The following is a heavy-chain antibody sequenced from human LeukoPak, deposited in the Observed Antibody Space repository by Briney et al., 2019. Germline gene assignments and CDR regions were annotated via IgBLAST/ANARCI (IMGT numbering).Heavy chain of an antibody. CDR2: ISGSGGST. J-gene: IGHJ3*02. CDR3: AGGYSYGYSAFDI. CDR1: GFTFSSYA. D-gene: IGHD5-18*01. V-gene: IGHV3-23*01. Sequence: PGGSLRLSCAASGFTFSSYAMSWVRQAPGKGLEWVSAISGSGGSTYYADSVKGRFTISRDNSKNTLYLQMNSLRAEDTAVYYCAGGYSYGYSAFDIWGQGTMVTVSS.